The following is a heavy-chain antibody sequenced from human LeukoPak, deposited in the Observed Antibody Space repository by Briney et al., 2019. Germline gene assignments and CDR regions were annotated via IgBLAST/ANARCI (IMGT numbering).Heavy chain of an antibody. Sequence: KSGGSLRLSCAASEFTFISYSMNWVRQAPGKGLEWVSSISSSGRYIYYADSVKGRFTISRDNAKNSLYLQMNSLRAEDTAIYYCTRDFYCSGGSCYSYGMDVWGQGTTVTVSS. CDR1: EFTFISYS. CDR2: ISSSGRYI. CDR3: TRDFYCSGGSCYSYGMDV. V-gene: IGHV3-21*01. J-gene: IGHJ6*02. D-gene: IGHD2-15*01.